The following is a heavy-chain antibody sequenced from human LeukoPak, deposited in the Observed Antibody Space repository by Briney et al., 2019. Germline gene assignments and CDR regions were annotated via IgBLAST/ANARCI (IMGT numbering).Heavy chain of an antibody. V-gene: IGHV1-69*05. D-gene: IGHD2-15*01. CDR1: GGTFSSYA. CDR2: IIPIFGTA. CDR3: ARDCYCSGGSWMDAFDI. Sequence: ASVKVSCKASGGTFSSYAISWVRQAPGQGLEWMGRIIPIFGTANYAQKFQGRVTITTDESTSTAYMELSSLRSEDTAVYYCARDCYCSGGSWMDAFDIWGQGTMVTVSS. J-gene: IGHJ3*02.